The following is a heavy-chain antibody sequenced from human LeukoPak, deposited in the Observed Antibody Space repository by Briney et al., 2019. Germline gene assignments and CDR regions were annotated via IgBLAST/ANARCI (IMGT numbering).Heavy chain of an antibody. V-gene: IGHV3-21*01. CDR3: ARGAYRISWPGIDY. J-gene: IGHJ4*02. CDR2: VSSTSSFI. Sequence: GGSLRLSCAASGFTFSSYSINWVRQAPGKGLEWVSCVSSTSSFIYYADSVKGRFTISRDNAKNSLYLQMNSLRAEDTAVYYCARGAYRISWPGIDYWGQGTLVTVSS. D-gene: IGHD3-16*02. CDR1: GFTFSSYS.